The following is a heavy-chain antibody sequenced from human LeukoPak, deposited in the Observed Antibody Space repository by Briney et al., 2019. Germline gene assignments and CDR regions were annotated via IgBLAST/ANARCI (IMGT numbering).Heavy chain of an antibody. CDR1: GFTSSTYD. CDR3: AREDASSLDY. V-gene: IGHV3-21*06. Sequence: GSLRLSCAASGFTSSTYDMNWVRQAPGKGLEWVSSISSSGSYIYYADSLKGRFAISRDNAKNSLYLQMNNLRAEDTAVYYCAREDASSLDYWGQGILVTVSS. D-gene: IGHD6-13*01. J-gene: IGHJ4*02. CDR2: ISSSGSYI.